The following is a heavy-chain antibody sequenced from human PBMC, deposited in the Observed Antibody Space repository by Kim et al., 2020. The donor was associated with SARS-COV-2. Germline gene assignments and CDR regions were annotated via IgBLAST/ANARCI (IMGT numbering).Heavy chain of an antibody. J-gene: IGHJ6*02. CDR3: ARDWVVPAATEFYYYYYGMDV. Sequence: RFTISRDNAKNSLYLQMNSLRDEDTAVYYCARDWVVPAATEFYYYYYGMDVWGQGTTVTVSS. D-gene: IGHD2-2*01. V-gene: IGHV3-48*02.